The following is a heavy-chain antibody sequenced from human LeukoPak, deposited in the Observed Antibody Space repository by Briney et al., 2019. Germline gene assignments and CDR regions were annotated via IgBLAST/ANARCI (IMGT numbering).Heavy chain of an antibody. J-gene: IGHJ4*02. V-gene: IGHV3-7*01. Sequence: GGSLRLSCAASGFTFTRYALSWVRQAPGKGLEWVANIKQDGSEKYHVDSVKGRFTISRDNAKSSLYLQMNSLRAEDTAVYYCARGGGDFWSAYYSGYYFDYWGQGTLVTVSS. CDR1: GFTFTRYA. CDR2: IKQDGSEK. D-gene: IGHD3-3*01. CDR3: ARGGGDFWSAYYSGYYFDY.